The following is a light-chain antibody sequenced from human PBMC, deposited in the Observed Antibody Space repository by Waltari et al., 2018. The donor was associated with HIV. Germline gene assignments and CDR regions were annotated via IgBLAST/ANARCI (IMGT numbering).Light chain of an antibody. J-gene: IGLJ2*01. Sequence: QSALTQPRSVSGSPGQSVTISCTGTSSDVGGYNYVSWYQHHPGKAPKLMIYDVSKRPSWVPERFSGSKSGNTASLTISGLQAEDEADYYCCSYAGSYTWVFGGGTTLTVL. V-gene: IGLV2-11*01. CDR3: CSYAGSYTWV. CDR2: DVS. CDR1: SSDVGGYNY.